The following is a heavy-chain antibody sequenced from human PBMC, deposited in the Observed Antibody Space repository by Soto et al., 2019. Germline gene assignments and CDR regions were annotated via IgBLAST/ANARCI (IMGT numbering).Heavy chain of an antibody. CDR3: ARGQVVAAQH. Sequence: PSETLSLTCAVSGGSISSGGYSWSWIRQPPGKGLEWIGYTYHSGSTYYNPSLKSRVTISVDRSKNQLSLKLSSVTAADTAVYYCARGQVVAAQHWGQGTLVTVSS. J-gene: IGHJ4*02. V-gene: IGHV4-30-2*01. CDR2: TYHSGST. CDR1: GGSISSGGYS. D-gene: IGHD2-15*01.